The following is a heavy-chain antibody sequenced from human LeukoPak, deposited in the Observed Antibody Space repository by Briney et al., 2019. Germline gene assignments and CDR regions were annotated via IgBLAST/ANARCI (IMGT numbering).Heavy chain of an antibody. V-gene: IGHV3-53*01. J-gene: IGHJ6*04. Sequence: GSLRLSCAASGFTFSSNYMSWVRQAPGKGLEWVSVIYSGGSTYYSDSVKGRCTISRDNAKNSLYLQMNSLRAEDTAVYYCAELGITMIGGVRGKGTTVTISS. CDR1: GFTFSSNY. D-gene: IGHD3-10*02. CDR3: AELGITMIGGV. CDR2: IYSGGST.